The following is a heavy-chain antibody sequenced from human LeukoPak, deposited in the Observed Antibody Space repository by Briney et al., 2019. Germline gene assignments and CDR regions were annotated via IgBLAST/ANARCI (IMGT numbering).Heavy chain of an antibody. CDR1: GFTFSSYA. V-gene: IGHV3-23*01. CDR3: AKDDSEGTYFDY. Sequence: PGGSLRLSCAASGFTFSSYAMSWVRQAPGKGLEWVSAISGSGGSTYYADSVKGRFTISRDNSKNTLHLQMNSLRAEDTAVYYCAKDDSEGTYFDYWGQGTLVTVSS. D-gene: IGHD3-22*01. CDR2: ISGSGGST. J-gene: IGHJ4*02.